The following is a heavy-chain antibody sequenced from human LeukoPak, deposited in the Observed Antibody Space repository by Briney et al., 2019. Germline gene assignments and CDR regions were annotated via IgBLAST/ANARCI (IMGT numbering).Heavy chain of an antibody. CDR2: IRSKAYGGTT. V-gene: IGHV3-49*04. D-gene: IGHD3-10*01. CDR1: GFTFGDYA. J-gene: IGHJ5*02. Sequence: PGRSLRLSCTASGFTFGDYAMSWVRQAPGKGLEWVGFIRSKAYGGTTEYAASVKGRFTIPRDDSKNTLYLQMNSLKSEDTAVYYCTREGSGALDPWGQGTLVTVSS. CDR3: TREGSGALDP.